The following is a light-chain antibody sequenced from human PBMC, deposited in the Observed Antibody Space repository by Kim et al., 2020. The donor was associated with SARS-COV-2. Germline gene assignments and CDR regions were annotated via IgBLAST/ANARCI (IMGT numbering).Light chain of an antibody. V-gene: IGLV2-23*02. CDR1: SRDVGYYNL. Sequence: GQSITISCTGASRDVGYYNLVSWYQQHPGKAPTLMIYEVTKRPSGVSNRFSGSKSGNTASLTISGLQAEDEADYYCCSYAGSSTYVFGTGTKVTVL. CDR2: EVT. CDR3: CSYAGSSTYV. J-gene: IGLJ1*01.